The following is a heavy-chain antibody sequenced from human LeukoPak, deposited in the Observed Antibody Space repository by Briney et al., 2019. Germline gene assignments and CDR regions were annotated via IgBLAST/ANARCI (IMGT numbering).Heavy chain of an antibody. CDR1: GGSISSSSYY. CDR2: IYYSGST. CDR3: ARDGSGDYGDYGGADY. V-gene: IGHV4-39*07. D-gene: IGHD4-17*01. Sequence: SETLSLTCTVSGGSISSSSYYWGWIRQPPGKGLEWIGSIYYSGSTYYNPSLKSRVTISVDTSKNQFSLKLSSVTAADTAVYYCARDGSGDYGDYGGADYWGQGTLVTVSS. J-gene: IGHJ4*02.